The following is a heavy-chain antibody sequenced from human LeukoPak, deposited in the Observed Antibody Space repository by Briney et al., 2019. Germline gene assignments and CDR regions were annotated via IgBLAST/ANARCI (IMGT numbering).Heavy chain of an antibody. CDR1: GYTFTSYG. CDR2: ISAYNGNT. J-gene: IGHJ4*02. Sequence: ASVKVSCKASGYTFTSYGISWVRQAPGQGLEWMGWISAYNGNTNYAQKLQGRVTMTTDTSTSTAYMELRSLRSDDTAVYYCARDRAMVRGVIITGDLGYWGQGTLVTVSS. V-gene: IGHV1-18*01. CDR3: ARDRAMVRGVIITGDLGY. D-gene: IGHD3-10*01.